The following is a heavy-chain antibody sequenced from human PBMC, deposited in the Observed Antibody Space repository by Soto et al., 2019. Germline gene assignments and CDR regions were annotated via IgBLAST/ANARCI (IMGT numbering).Heavy chain of an antibody. Sequence: QVQLQQWGAGLLKPSETLSLTCAVYGGSFSGYYWSWIRQPPGKGLEWIGEINHSGSTNYNPSLKGRVTISVDTSKNQFSLKLSSVTAADTAVYYCARDGMTTVTTRSYYFDYWGQGTLVTVSS. V-gene: IGHV4-34*01. D-gene: IGHD4-17*01. J-gene: IGHJ4*02. CDR2: INHSGST. CDR1: GGSFSGYY. CDR3: ARDGMTTVTTRSYYFDY.